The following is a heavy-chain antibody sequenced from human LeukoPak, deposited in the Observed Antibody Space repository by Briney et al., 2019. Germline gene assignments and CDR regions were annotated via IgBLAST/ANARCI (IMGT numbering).Heavy chain of an antibody. V-gene: IGHV1-2*02. D-gene: IGHD6-19*01. Sequence: ASVKVSCKASGYTFTGYYMHWVRQAPGQGLEWMGWINPNSGGTNYAQKFQGRVTMTRDTSISTAYMELSRLRSDDTAVYYCARELGEQWLPRGNYFDYWGQGTLVTVSS. J-gene: IGHJ4*02. CDR1: GYTFTGYY. CDR3: ARELGEQWLPRGNYFDY. CDR2: INPNSGGT.